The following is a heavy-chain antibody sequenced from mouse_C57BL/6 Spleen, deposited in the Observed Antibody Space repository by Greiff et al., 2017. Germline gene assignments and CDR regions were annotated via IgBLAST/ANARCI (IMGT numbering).Heavy chain of an antibody. CDR1: GFTFSSYA. V-gene: IGHV5-9-1*02. Sequence: EVMLVESGEGLVKPGGSLKLSCAASGFTFSSYAMSWVRQTPEKRLEWVAYISSGGDYIYYADTVKGRFPISRDNARNTLYLQMSSLKSEDTAMYYCTRMTGTEWYFDVWGTGTTVTVSS. CDR3: TRMTGTEWYFDV. J-gene: IGHJ1*03. CDR2: ISSGGDYI. D-gene: IGHD3-3*01.